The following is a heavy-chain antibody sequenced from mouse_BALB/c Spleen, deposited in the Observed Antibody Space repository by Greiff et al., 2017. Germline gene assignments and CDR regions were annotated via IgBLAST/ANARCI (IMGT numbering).Heavy chain of an antibody. CDR3: ARGHYYGPPYAMDY. D-gene: IGHD1-2*01. CDR2: ISDGGSYT. V-gene: IGHV5-4*02. J-gene: IGHJ4*01. Sequence: VQLKESGGGLVKPGGSLKLSCAASGFTFSDYYMYWVRQTPEKRLEWVATISDGGSYTYYPDSVKGRFTISRDNAKNNLYLQMSSLKSEDTAMYYCARGHYYGPPYAMDYWGQGTSVTVSS. CDR1: GFTFSDYY.